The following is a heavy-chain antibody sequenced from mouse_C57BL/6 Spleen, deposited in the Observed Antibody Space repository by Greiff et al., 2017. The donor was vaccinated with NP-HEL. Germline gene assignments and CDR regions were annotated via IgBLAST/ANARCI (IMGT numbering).Heavy chain of an antibody. J-gene: IGHJ1*03. D-gene: IGHD1-2*01. CDR3: ARSERPGNWYFDV. CDR2: INPSTGGT. V-gene: IGHV1-42*01. CDR1: GYSFTGYY. Sequence: EVQLQQSGPELVKPGASVKISCKASGYSFTGYYMNWVKQSPEKSLEWIGEINPSTGGTTYNQKFKAKATLTVDKSSSTAYMQLKSLTSEDSAVYYCARSERPGNWYFDVWGTGTTVTVSS.